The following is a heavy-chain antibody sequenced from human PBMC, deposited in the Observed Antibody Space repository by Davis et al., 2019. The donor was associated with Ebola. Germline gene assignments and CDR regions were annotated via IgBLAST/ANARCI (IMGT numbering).Heavy chain of an antibody. CDR3: TSFKCLTRTPYHNHYNPSLKSRVTISVDTSKNQFSLKLSSVTAADTAVYYCARFTWCSSTSCYYYYGMDV. D-gene: IGHD1/OR15-1a*01. V-gene: IGHV4-59*11. CDR1: GGSISSHY. J-gene: IGHJ6*02. CDR2: IYYSGSP. Sequence: PSETLSPTCPVSGGSISSHYWSWIRQPPGKGLEWIGYIYYSGSPDYNPSLKSRVPTPVPTSTNQLSLKPNSITPAATAEYYSTSFKCLTRTPYHNHYNPSLKSRVTISVDTSKNQFSLKLSSVTAADTAVYYCARFTWCSSTSCYYYYGMDVWGQGTTVTVSS.